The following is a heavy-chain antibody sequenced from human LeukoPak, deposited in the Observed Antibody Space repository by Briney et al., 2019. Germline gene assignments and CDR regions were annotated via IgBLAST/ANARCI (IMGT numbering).Heavy chain of an antibody. D-gene: IGHD6-19*01. CDR3: ARGQGIAVAGAFDY. Sequence: PSETLSLTCAVYGGSFSGYYWSWIRQPPGKGLEWIGEINHSGSTNYNPSLKSRVTISVDTSKNQFSLKLSSVTAADTAVYYCARGQGIAVAGAFDYWGQGTLVTVSS. CDR1: GGSFSGYY. J-gene: IGHJ4*02. V-gene: IGHV4-34*01. CDR2: INHSGST.